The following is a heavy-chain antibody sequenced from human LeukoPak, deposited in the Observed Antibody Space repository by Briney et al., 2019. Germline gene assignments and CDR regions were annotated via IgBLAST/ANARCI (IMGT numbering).Heavy chain of an antibody. CDR1: DGSFSGYY. CDR2: INHSGST. J-gene: IGHJ5*02. CDR3: ARELSSVENWFDP. Sequence: SETLSLTCAVYDGSFSGYYWSWIRQPPGKGLEWIAEINHSGSTNYNPSLKSRVTISVDTSKKQFSLKLNSVTAADTAVCYCARELSSVENWFDPWGQGTLVIVSS. D-gene: IGHD6-19*01. V-gene: IGHV4-34*01.